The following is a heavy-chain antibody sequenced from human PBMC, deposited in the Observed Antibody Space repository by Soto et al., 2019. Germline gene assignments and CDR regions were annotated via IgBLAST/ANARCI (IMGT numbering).Heavy chain of an antibody. CDR1: GFSLNVSGVG. CDR3: VQSRCGGDCLQSYSSHSYYGLDV. CDR2: IYWDDDK. Sequence: SGPTLVNPTQTLTLTCTFSGFSLNVSGVGVGWIRQPPGKALEWLALIYWDDDKRYSPSLKSRLTITKDTSKNQVVLTMTNMDPVDTATYYCVQSRCGGDCLQSYSSHSYYGLDVWGQGTTVTVSS. V-gene: IGHV2-5*02. J-gene: IGHJ6*02. D-gene: IGHD2-21*02.